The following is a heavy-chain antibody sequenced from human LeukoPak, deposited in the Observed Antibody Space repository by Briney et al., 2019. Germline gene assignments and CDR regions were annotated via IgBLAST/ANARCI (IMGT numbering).Heavy chain of an antibody. CDR3: ARPWRATVTSDAFDI. D-gene: IGHD4-17*01. J-gene: IGHJ3*02. CDR1: GYTFTSYY. CDR2: INPSGGST. Sequence: ASVKVSCKASGYTFTSYYMHWVRQAPGQGPEWMGIINPSGGSTSYAQKFQGRVTMTRDMSTSTVYMELSRLRSDDTAVYYCARPWRATVTSDAFDIWGQGTMVTVSS. V-gene: IGHV1-46*01.